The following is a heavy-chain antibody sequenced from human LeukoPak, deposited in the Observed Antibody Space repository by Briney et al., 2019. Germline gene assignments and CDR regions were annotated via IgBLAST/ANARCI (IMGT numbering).Heavy chain of an antibody. CDR3: ARGSSPMVRGVIQQHFDY. J-gene: IGHJ4*02. CDR1: GGSISSSNW. Sequence: PSETLSLTCAVSGGSISSSNWWSWVRQPPGKGLEWIGEIYHSGSTNYNPSLKSRVTISVDKSKNQFSLKLSSVTAADTAVYYCARGSSPMVRGVIQQHFDYWGQGTLVTVSS. CDR2: IYHSGST. D-gene: IGHD3-10*01. V-gene: IGHV4-4*02.